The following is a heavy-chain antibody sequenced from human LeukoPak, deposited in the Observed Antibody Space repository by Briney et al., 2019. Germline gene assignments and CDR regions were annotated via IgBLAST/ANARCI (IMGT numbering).Heavy chain of an antibody. D-gene: IGHD2-2*01. J-gene: IGHJ5*02. Sequence: SETLSLTCAVYGGSFSGCYWSWIRQPPGKGLEWIGEINHSGSTNYNPSLKSRVTISVDTSKNQFSLKLSSVTAADTAVYYCASRDIVVVPAAPTNWFDPWGQGTLVTVSS. CDR1: GGSFSGCY. CDR3: ASRDIVVVPAAPTNWFDP. CDR2: INHSGST. V-gene: IGHV4-34*01.